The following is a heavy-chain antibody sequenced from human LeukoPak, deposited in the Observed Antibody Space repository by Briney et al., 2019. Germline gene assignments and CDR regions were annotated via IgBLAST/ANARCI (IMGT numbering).Heavy chain of an antibody. Sequence: ATVKVPCKASGGTFSSYAISWVRQAPGQGLEWMGRIIPILGIANYPQKFQGRVTITADKSTSTAYMELSSLRSEDTAVYYCARDHCSGGSCYSGFDYWGQGTLVTVSS. V-gene: IGHV1-69*04. CDR3: ARDHCSGGSCYSGFDY. J-gene: IGHJ4*02. CDR1: GGTFSSYA. D-gene: IGHD2-15*01. CDR2: IIPILGIA.